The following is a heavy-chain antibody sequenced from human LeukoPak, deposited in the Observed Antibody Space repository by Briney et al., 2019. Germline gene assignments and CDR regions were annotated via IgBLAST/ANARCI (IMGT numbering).Heavy chain of an antibody. J-gene: IGHJ4*02. CDR3: ARLTGTTGFDF. D-gene: IGHD1-1*01. CDR2: IKQDVSDQ. CDR1: GFPFSSYW. Sequence: GGSLRLSCAASGFPFSSYWMSWVRQAPGKGLEWVANIKQDVSDQYYVDSVKGRFTISRDNAKDSLYLQMNSLRADDTAVYYCARLTGTTGFDFWGQGTLVTVSS. V-gene: IGHV3-7*01.